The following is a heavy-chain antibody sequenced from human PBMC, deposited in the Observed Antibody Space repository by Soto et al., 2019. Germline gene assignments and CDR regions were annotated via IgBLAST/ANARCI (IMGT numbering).Heavy chain of an antibody. V-gene: IGHV4-59*01. CDR1: GGSISSYY. CDR2: IYYSGST. J-gene: IGHJ6*03. CDR3: ARESPQMTTVTTDYYYYMDV. Sequence: SETLSLTCTVSGGSISSYYWSWIRQPPGKGLEWIGYIYYSGSTNYNPSLKSRVTISVDTSKNQFSLKLSSVTAADTAVYYCARESPQMTTVTTDYYYYMDVWGKGTTVTVS. D-gene: IGHD4-17*01.